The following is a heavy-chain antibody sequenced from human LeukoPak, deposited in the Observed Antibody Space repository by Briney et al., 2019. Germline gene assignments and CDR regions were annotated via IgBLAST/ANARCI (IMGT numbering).Heavy chain of an antibody. Sequence: SGGSLRLSCAASGFTFSTYGMHWVRQAPGKGLEWVAFIRYDGSSKYYADSVKGRFTISRDNSKRTLFLQMNSLRAEDTAFYYCAKAELGVDTFFDYWGQGTLVTVSS. V-gene: IGHV3-30*02. J-gene: IGHJ4*02. CDR3: AKAELGVDTFFDY. D-gene: IGHD3-3*01. CDR2: IRYDGSSK. CDR1: GFTFSTYG.